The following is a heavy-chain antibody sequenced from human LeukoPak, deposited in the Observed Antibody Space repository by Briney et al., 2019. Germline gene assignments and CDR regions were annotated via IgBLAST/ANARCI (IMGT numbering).Heavy chain of an antibody. CDR3: ARYDFRSGYYSGMDV. Sequence: GASVKVSCKASGYTFTGYYMHWVRQAPGQGLEWMGWINPNSGGTNYAQKFQGRVTMTRDTSISTAYMELSRLRSDDTAVYYCARYDFRSGYYSGMDVWGQGTTVTVSS. D-gene: IGHD3-3*01. CDR2: INPNSGGT. V-gene: IGHV1-2*02. CDR1: GYTFTGYY. J-gene: IGHJ6*02.